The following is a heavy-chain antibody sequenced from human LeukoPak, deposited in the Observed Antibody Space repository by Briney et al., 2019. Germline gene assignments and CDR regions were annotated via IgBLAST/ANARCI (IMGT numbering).Heavy chain of an antibody. CDR2: INLKSGGT. V-gene: IGHV1-2*06. J-gene: IGHJ5*02. CDR3: ARAFASIVVASFDP. CDR1: GYTFTGYY. D-gene: IGHD2-15*01. Sequence: ASVKVSCKASGYTFTGYYMYWVRQAPGQGLEYMGRINLKSGGTKYAQNFQGRVTMTRDTSISTACMELTRLRSDDTAVYYCARAFASIVVASFDPWGQGTLVTVSS.